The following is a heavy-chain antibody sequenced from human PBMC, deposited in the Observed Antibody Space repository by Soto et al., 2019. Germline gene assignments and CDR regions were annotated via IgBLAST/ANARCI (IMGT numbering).Heavy chain of an antibody. J-gene: IGHJ6*02. CDR1: GGSISSYY. V-gene: IGHV4-59*01. CDR3: ARGEIAAAGTRAYYYYYGMDV. Sequence: TSETLSLTCTVSGGSISSYYWSWIRQPPGKGLELIGYIYYSGSTNYNPSLKSRVTISVDTSKNQFSLKLSSVTAADTAVYYCARGEIAAAGTRAYYYYYGMDVWGQGTTVTVSS. D-gene: IGHD6-13*01. CDR2: IYYSGST.